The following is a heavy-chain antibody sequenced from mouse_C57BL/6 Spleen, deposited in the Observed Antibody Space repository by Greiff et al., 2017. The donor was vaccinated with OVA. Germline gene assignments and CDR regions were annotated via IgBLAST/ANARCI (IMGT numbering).Heavy chain of an antibody. CDR3: AREGDGYPTFFDY. CDR1: GYTFTSYW. Sequence: QVQLQQPGAELVKPGASVKMSCKASGYTFTSYWITWVKQRPGQGLEWIGDIYPGSGSTNYNEKFKSKATLTVDTSSSTAYMQLSSLTSEDSAVYYGAREGDGYPTFFDYWGQGTLVTVSA. D-gene: IGHD2-3*01. CDR2: IYPGSGST. J-gene: IGHJ3*01. V-gene: IGHV1-55*01.